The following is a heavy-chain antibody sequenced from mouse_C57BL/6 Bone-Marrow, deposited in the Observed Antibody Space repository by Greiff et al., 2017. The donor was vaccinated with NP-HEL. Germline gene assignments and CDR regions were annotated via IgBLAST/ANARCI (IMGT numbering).Heavy chain of an antibody. Sequence: VQLQQSGAELAKPGASVKLSCKASGYTFTSYWMHWVKQRPGQGLEWIGYINPSSGYTKYNQKFKDKATLTADKSSSTAYMQLSSLTYEDSAVDCSERWRDGGSSCYAKDYWGQGTSVTVSS. J-gene: IGHJ4*01. V-gene: IGHV1-7*01. CDR1: GYTFTSYW. D-gene: IGHD1-1*02. CDR2: INPSSGYT. CDR3: ERWRDGGSSCYAKDY.